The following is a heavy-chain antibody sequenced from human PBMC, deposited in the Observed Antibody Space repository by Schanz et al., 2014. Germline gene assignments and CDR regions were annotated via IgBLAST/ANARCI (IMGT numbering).Heavy chain of an antibody. Sequence: QLQLRESGPGLVKPSETLSLICSVSGTSITSSTYYWGWIRQPPGKGPEWIGSISYSGNTYYTPSLKRRVTISLATPKNQFSLKLTSVTAADTAVYYCARPSSVVGITGWFDTWGQGTLVTVSS. J-gene: IGHJ5*02. CDR1: GTSITSSTYY. CDR3: ARPSSVVGITGWFDT. V-gene: IGHV4-39*01. CDR2: ISYSGNT. D-gene: IGHD3-22*01.